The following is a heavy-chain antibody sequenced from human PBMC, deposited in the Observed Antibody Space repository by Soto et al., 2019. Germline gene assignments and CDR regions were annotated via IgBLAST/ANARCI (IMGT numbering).Heavy chain of an antibody. CDR2: IIPIFGTA. CDR3: ARWIAVAGTRNWFDP. D-gene: IGHD6-19*01. V-gene: IGHV1-69*13. Sequence: SVKVSCKASGGTFSSYAISWVRQAPGQGLEWMGGIIPIFGTANYAQKFQGRVTITADESTTTAYMELSSLRSEDTAVYYCARWIAVAGTRNWFDPWGQGTLVTVSS. CDR1: GGTFSSYA. J-gene: IGHJ5*02.